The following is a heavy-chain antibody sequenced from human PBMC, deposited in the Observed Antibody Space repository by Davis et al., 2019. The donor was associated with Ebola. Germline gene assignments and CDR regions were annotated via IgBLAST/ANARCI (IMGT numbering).Heavy chain of an antibody. CDR2: IRSKANSYAT. CDR3: TRLGYCSSTSCSPDV. V-gene: IGHV3-73*01. D-gene: IGHD2-2*01. J-gene: IGHJ6*02. CDR1: GFTFSGSA. Sequence: GGSLRLSCAASGFTFSGSAMHWVRQASGKGLEWVGRIRSKANSYATAYAASVKGRFTISRDDSKNTAYLQMNSLKTEDTAVYYCTRLGYCSSTSCSPDVWGQGTTVTVSS.